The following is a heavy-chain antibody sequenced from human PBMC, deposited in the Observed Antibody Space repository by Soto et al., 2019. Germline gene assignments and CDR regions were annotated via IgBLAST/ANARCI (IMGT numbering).Heavy chain of an antibody. D-gene: IGHD5-18*01. V-gene: IGHV3-11*05. CDR3: ARAIRGFSYVVDY. Sequence: PGGSLRLSCAASGFTFSDYYMSWIRQAPGKGLEWVSYISSSSSYTNYADSVKGRFTISRDNARNSLYLQMSSLSDEDTAVYYCARAIRGFSYVVDYWGQGTLVTVSS. J-gene: IGHJ4*02. CDR1: GFTFSDYY. CDR2: ISSSSSYT.